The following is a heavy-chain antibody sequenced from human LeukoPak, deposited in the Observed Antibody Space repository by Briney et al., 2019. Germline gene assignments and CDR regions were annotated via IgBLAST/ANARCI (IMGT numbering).Heavy chain of an antibody. V-gene: IGHV3-21*01. CDR1: GFTSSSYS. D-gene: IGHD3-22*01. J-gene: IGHJ5*02. Sequence: GGSLRLSCAASGFTSSSYSMNWVRQAPGKGLEWVSSISSSSSYIYYADSVKGRFTISRDNAKNSLYLQMNSLRAEDTAVYYCARGTYYDSAKGWFDPWGQGTLVTVSS. CDR3: ARGTYYDSAKGWFDP. CDR2: ISSSSSYI.